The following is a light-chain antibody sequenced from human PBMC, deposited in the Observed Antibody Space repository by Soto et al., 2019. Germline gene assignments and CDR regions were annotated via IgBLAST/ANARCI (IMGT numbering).Light chain of an antibody. J-gene: IGKJ1*01. CDR2: GAF. CDR3: HQYGKSPRT. Sequence: DIVVRQSPGTLSLSPGERVTLSCRASQIVTSDYLAWYHQAPGQAPRLLIYGAFNRATGISDRFSGSGSGTDFTLSISKLEPGDFGVYFCHQYGKSPRTFGQGTKVDIK. CDR1: QIVTSDY. V-gene: IGKV3-20*01.